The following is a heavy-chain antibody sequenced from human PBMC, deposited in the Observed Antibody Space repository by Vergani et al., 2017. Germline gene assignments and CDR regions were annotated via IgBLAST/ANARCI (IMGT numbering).Heavy chain of an antibody. CDR2: LYNPGKT. CDR1: GGSVTSTSYH. D-gene: IGHD3-9*01. Sequence: QLQLKESGPGLVKPSETLSLTCDVSGGSVTSTSYHWAWIRLPPGKGLEWIGSLYNPGKTYYNSSLESRLSLSVDTSTNQFFMRLNSVTAADTAVYFCARVMYRDEASTGYRLEGMDIWGQGTTVTISS. V-gene: IGHV4-39*07. J-gene: IGHJ6*02. CDR3: ARVMYRDEASTGYRLEGMDI.